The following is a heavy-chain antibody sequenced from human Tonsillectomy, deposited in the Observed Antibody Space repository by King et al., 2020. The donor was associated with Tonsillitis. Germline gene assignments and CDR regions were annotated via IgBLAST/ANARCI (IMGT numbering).Heavy chain of an antibody. D-gene: IGHD3-10*01. CDR2: IWFDVSNK. CDR3: ARGSGSPTAAAFDI. Sequence: VQLVESGGGVVQPGRSRILSCAASGFSFSIHGLHWARQAPGKGLEWVAGIWFDVSNKYYVDTVKGRFSIARDNSQNTLYLQMNSLRAEDTAVYYCARGSGSPTAAAFDIWGQGTMVTVSS. CDR1: GFSFSIHG. V-gene: IGHV3-33*08. J-gene: IGHJ3*02.